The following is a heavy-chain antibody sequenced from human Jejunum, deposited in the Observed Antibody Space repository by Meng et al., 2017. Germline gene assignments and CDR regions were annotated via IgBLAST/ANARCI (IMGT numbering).Heavy chain of an antibody. CDR3: TRASRAAAGIDY. J-gene: IGHJ4*02. Sequence: GSLRLSCAVSGTSISTDYYWGWIRQPPGKGREWIGSMFHSGHTYYNPSLDSRVTISVDMSNNQFSLKLSSVTAADTAVYYCTRASRAAAGIDYWGQGTLVTVSS. V-gene: IGHV4-38-2*01. D-gene: IGHD6-13*01. CDR2: MFHSGHT. CDR1: GTSISTDYY.